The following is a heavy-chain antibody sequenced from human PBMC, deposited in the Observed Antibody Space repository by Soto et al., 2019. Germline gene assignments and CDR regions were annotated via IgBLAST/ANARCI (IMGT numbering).Heavy chain of an antibody. CDR1: GFTFSSYT. J-gene: IGHJ4*01. CDR3: AKEIAVAGDLDY. Sequence: KPGGSLRLSCAASGFTFSSYTMNWVRQAPGKGLEWVSSISSSSSYIYYTDSVKGRFTISRDNAKNSLYLQMNSLRPEDTAVYYCAKEIAVAGDLDYWGHGTLVTVSS. CDR2: ISSSSSYI. V-gene: IGHV3-21*01. D-gene: IGHD6-19*01.